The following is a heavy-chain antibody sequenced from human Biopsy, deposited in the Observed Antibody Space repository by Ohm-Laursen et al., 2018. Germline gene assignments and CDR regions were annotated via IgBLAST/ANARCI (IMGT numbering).Heavy chain of an antibody. CDR1: GGSISRGGSY. V-gene: IGHV4-31*01. Sequence: SQTLSLTCTVSGGSISRGGSYWSWIRQRPGKGLEWIGYIFNRANTYYNPALKNLITISGDTSKNQFSLKLNSVTAADTAVYYCARGDYFDSNGYFWFDPWGQGTLVTVSS. CDR2: IFNRANT. CDR3: ARGDYFDSNGYFWFDP. D-gene: IGHD3-22*01. J-gene: IGHJ5*02.